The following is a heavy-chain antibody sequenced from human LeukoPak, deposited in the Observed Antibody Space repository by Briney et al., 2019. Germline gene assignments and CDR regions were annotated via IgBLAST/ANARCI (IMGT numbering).Heavy chain of an antibody. D-gene: IGHD2-2*01. Sequence: ASGKVSCKASGYTFTSYGISWVRQAPGQGLEWMGWISAYNGNTNYAQKLQGRVTMTTDTSTSTAYMELRSLRSDDTAVYYCARDDVVVPAAIWFDYWGQGTLVTVSS. CDR3: ARDDVVVPAAIWFDY. CDR2: ISAYNGNT. J-gene: IGHJ4*02. V-gene: IGHV1-18*01. CDR1: GYTFTSYG.